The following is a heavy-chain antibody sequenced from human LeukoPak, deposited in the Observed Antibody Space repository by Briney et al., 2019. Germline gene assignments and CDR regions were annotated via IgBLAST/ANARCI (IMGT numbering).Heavy chain of an antibody. CDR3: AKVVAVAQFDY. J-gene: IGHJ4*02. D-gene: IGHD6-19*01. V-gene: IGHV3-30*18. Sequence: GGSLILSCAASGFTFSSYDMHWVRQAPGKGLEWVAVISYDGSYKYSADSVKGRFTISRDNSKNTLYLQMSSLRAEDTAVYYCAKVVAVAQFDYWGQGTLVTVSS. CDR1: GFTFSSYD. CDR2: ISYDGSYK.